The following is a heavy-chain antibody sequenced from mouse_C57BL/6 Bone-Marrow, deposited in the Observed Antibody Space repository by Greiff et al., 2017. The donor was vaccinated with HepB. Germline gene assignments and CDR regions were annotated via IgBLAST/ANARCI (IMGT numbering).Heavy chain of an antibody. CDR1: GYTFTSYW. Sequence: QVQLQQPGAELVRPGTSVKLSCKASGYTFTSYWMHWVKQRPGQGLEWIGVIDPSDSYTNYNQKFKGKATLTVDTSSSTAYMQLSSLTSEDSAVYYGAREAFSWYFDYWGQGTTLTVSS. D-gene: IGHD6-1*01. V-gene: IGHV1-59*01. CDR2: IDPSDSYT. CDR3: AREAFSWYFDY. J-gene: IGHJ2*01.